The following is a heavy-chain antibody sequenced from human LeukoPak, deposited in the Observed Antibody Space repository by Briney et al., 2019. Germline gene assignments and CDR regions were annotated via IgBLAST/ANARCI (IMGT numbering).Heavy chain of an antibody. J-gene: IGHJ4*02. CDR3: ARRSQWEPQGFDY. Sequence: SETLSLTCTVSGGSISSYYWSWIRQPPGKGLEWIGYIYYSGSTNYNPSLKSRVTISVDTSKNQFSLKLSSVTAADAAVYYCARRSQWEPQGFDYWGQGTLVTVSS. D-gene: IGHD1-26*01. V-gene: IGHV4-59*08. CDR2: IYYSGST. CDR1: GGSISSYY.